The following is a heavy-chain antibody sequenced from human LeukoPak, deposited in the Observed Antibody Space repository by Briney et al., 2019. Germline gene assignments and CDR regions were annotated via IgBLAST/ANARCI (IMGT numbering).Heavy chain of an antibody. CDR2: ITPSGDST. CDR1: GDTFSSYY. V-gene: IGHV1-46*01. D-gene: IGHD3-22*01. Sequence: ASVKVSCKASGDTFSSYYMHWVRQAPGQGLEWMGIITPSGDSTNYAQKFQGRVTMTRDTSTSTVYMELSSLRSEDTAVYYCARSYFHESSDYYFPTDYWGQGTRVTVSS. J-gene: IGHJ4*02. CDR3: ARSYFHESSDYYFPTDY.